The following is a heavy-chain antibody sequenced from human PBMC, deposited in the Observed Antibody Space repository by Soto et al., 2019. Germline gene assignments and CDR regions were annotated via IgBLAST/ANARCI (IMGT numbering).Heavy chain of an antibody. Sequence: GGSLRLSCAASGFTFSSYWMHWVRQAPGKGLVWVSRINSDGSSTSYADSVKGRFTISRDNAKNTLYLQMNSLRAEDTAVYYCALGRYYDFWSGYYTNYWGQGTLVTVS. CDR2: INSDGSST. D-gene: IGHD3-3*01. J-gene: IGHJ4*02. CDR1: GFTFSSYW. V-gene: IGHV3-74*01. CDR3: ALGRYYDFWSGYYTNY.